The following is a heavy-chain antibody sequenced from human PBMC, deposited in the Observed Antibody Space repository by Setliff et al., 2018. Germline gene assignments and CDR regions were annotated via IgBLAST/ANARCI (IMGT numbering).Heavy chain of an antibody. V-gene: IGHV1-2*06. CDR3: ARDGGGDSGAFDI. CDR2: VNPSSGAT. CDR1: GYTFTGYY. Sequence: ASVKVSCKASGYTFTGYYMYWVRQAPGQGLEWMGRVNPSSGATIYAQKFQGRVTMTSDTSISTAYMELGRLRSDDTAVYFCARDGGGDSGAFDIWGQGTMVTVSS. D-gene: IGHD3-16*01. J-gene: IGHJ3*02.